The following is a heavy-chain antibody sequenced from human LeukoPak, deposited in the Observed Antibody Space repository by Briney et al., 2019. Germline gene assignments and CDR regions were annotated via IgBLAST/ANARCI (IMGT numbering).Heavy chain of an antibody. Sequence: PGGSLRLSCAASGFTFSTYTMNWVRQAPGKGLEWVSSISSRSSYIYYADSVKGRFTISRDNSKNTLYLQMNSLRAEDTAVYYCAKDRVTGTTGGYYMDVWGKGTTVTISS. V-gene: IGHV3-21*01. CDR2: ISSRSSYI. CDR1: GFTFSTYT. CDR3: AKDRVTGTTGGYYMDV. J-gene: IGHJ6*03. D-gene: IGHD1-20*01.